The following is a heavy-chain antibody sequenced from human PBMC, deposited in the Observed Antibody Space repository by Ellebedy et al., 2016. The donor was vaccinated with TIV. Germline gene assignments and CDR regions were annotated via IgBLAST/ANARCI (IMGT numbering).Heavy chain of an antibody. J-gene: IGHJ1*01. CDR3: ARDGGGYCTSTSCYTVSADFQD. Sequence: ASVKVSCKASGYTFTNYGINWVRQAPAQAPEWMGSISAYNGTNNYAHKFQGRVTMTTDTPTSTAYMELRSLRSDNTAVYYCARDGGGYCTSTSCYTVSADFQDWGQGTLVTVSS. V-gene: IGHV1-18*04. CDR1: GYTFTNYG. CDR2: ISAYNGTN. D-gene: IGHD2-2*02.